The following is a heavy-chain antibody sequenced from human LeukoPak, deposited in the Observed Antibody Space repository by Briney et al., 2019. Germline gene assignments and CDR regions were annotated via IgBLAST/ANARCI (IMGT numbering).Heavy chain of an antibody. V-gene: IGHV4-59*01. CDR3: ARDRAGYSYGPGGSFDY. D-gene: IGHD5-18*01. CDR1: GGSFSGYY. CDR2: IYYSGST. J-gene: IGHJ4*02. Sequence: PSETLSLTCAVYGGSFSGYYWSWIRQPPGKGLEWIGYIYYSGSTNYNPSLKSRVTISVDTSKNQFSLKLSSVTAADTAVYYCARDRAGYSYGPGGSFDYWGQGTLVTVSS.